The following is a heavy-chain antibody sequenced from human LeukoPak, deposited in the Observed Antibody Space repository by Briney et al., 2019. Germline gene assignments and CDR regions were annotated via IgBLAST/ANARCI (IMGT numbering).Heavy chain of an antibody. Sequence: GGSLRLSCAASGFTVSSNYMSWVRQAPGKGLEWVSVIYSGGSTYYADSVKGRFTISRDNSKNTLYLQMNSLRAEGTAVYYCARVRGIANWFDPWGQGTLVTVSS. J-gene: IGHJ5*02. CDR3: ARVRGIANWFDP. CDR1: GFTVSSNY. D-gene: IGHD6-13*01. CDR2: IYSGGST. V-gene: IGHV3-66*01.